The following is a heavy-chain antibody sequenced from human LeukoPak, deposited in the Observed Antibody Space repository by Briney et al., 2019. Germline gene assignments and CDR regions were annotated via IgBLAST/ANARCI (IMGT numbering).Heavy chain of an antibody. J-gene: IGHJ6*03. D-gene: IGHD1-1*01. CDR2: ISSSSSYI. V-gene: IGHV3-21*01. Sequence: GGSLRLSCAASGFTFSSYSMNWVRQAPGKGLEWVSSISSSSSYIYHADSVKGRFTISRDNAKNSLYLQMNSLRAEDTAVYYCAWNKQPYYYYMDVWGKGTTVTVSS. CDR3: AWNKQPYYYYMDV. CDR1: GFTFSSYS.